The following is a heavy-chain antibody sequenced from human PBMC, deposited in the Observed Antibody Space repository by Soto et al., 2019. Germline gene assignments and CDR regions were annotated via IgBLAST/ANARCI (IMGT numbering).Heavy chain of an antibody. J-gene: IGHJ6*03. CDR2: MNPNSGNT. D-gene: IGHD2-2*01. CDR1: GYTFTSYD. V-gene: IGHV1-8*01. CDR3: ARGNENIVVVPAAKGRYYYYYYMDV. Sequence: ASVKVSCKASGYTFTSYDINWVRQATGQGLEWMGWMNPNSGNTGYAQKFQGRVTMTRNTSISTAYMELSSLRSEDTAVYYCARGNENIVVVPAAKGRYYYYYYMDVWGKGTTVTVSS.